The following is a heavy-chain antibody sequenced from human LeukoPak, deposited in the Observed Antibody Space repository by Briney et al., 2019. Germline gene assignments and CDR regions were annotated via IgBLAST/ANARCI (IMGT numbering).Heavy chain of an antibody. CDR3: ARDGPGWDRTLPDYYMDV. Sequence: PSETLSLTCTVSGYSISSGYYWGWIRQPPGKGLEWIGSIYHSGSTYYNPSLKSRVTMSVDTSKNQFSLKLSSVTAADTAVYYCARDGPGWDRTLPDYYMDVWGKGTTVTVSS. D-gene: IGHD1-26*01. V-gene: IGHV4-38-2*02. CDR2: IYHSGST. J-gene: IGHJ6*03. CDR1: GYSISSGYY.